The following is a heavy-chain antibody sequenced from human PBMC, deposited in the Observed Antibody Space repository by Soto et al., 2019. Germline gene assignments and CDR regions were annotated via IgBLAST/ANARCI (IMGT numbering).Heavy chain of an antibody. CDR1: GGSISSYY. CDR3: ARHSGYDSYYFDY. J-gene: IGHJ4*02. Sequence: SETLSLTCTVSGGSISSYYWSWIRQPPGKGLEWIGYIYYSGSTNYNRSLKSRVTISVDTSKNQFSLKLSSVTAADTAVYYCARHSGYDSYYFDYWGQGTLVTVSS. V-gene: IGHV4-59*08. CDR2: IYYSGST. D-gene: IGHD5-12*01.